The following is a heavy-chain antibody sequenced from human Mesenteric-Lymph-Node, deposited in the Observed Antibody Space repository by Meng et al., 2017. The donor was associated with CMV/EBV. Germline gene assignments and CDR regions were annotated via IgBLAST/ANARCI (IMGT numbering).Heavy chain of an antibody. D-gene: IGHD2-8*01. V-gene: IGHV3-23*01. CDR3: AGDCSNGVCYSHYYYGMDV. J-gene: IGHJ6*02. CDR2: ISGSGGST. Sequence: GESLKISCAASGFTFSSYAMSWVRQAPGKGLEWVSAISGSGGSTYYADSVKGRFTISRDNAKNSLYLQVNSLRAEDAAVYYCAGDCSNGVCYSHYYYGMDVWGQGTTVTVSS. CDR1: GFTFSSYA.